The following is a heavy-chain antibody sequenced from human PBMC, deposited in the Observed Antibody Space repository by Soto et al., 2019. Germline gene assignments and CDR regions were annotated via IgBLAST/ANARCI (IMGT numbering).Heavy chain of an antibody. J-gene: IGHJ6*02. D-gene: IGHD6-19*01. CDR2: IDPSDSYT. Sequence: GESLKISCKGSGYSFTIYWISWVRQMPGKGLEWMGRIDPSDSYTNYSPSFQGHVTISADKSISTAYLQWSSLKASDTAMYYCARTYYIAAAXYSSGWYPAYYYYGMDVWGQGTTVTVSS. CDR1: GYSFTIYW. CDR3: ARTYYIAAAXYSSGWYPAYYYYGMDV. V-gene: IGHV5-10-1*01.